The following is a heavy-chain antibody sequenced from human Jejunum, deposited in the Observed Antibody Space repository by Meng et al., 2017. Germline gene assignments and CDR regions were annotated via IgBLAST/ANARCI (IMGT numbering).Heavy chain of an antibody. Sequence: QVQLQPWGAGLLKPSETLSLTCTVYGGSLNAYIWSWIRQAPGKGLEWIGEINHSGSTTYGPSLKSRVTISADSSKNQFSLSLRSVTAADTAVYYCAREGGYSHGPMQWGQGTLVTVFS. J-gene: IGHJ4*02. CDR3: AREGGYSHGPMQ. D-gene: IGHD5-18*01. CDR2: INHSGST. CDR1: GGSLNAYI. V-gene: IGHV4-34*01.